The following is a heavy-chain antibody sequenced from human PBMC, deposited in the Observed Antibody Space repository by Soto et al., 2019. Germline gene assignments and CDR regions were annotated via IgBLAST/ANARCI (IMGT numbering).Heavy chain of an antibody. CDR1: GLTFSSPA. D-gene: IGHD3-22*01. J-gene: IGHJ3*02. V-gene: IGHV3-23*01. CDR3: AKVQGYYDSSGYSDAFDI. CDR2: ISGSGGST. Sequence: VGSLRLSSAASGLTFSSPAMSWVRQALWEGLKWVSAISGSGGSTYYADSVKGRFTISRDNSKNTLYLQMNSLRAEDTAVYYCAKVQGYYDSSGYSDAFDIWGQGTMVTVSS.